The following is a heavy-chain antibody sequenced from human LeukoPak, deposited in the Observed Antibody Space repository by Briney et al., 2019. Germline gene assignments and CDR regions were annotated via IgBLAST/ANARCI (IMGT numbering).Heavy chain of an antibody. J-gene: IGHJ4*02. CDR3: ARIGYSSSSFDY. CDR1: GFNFSNYW. D-gene: IGHD6-6*01. Sequence: GGSLRLSCAASGFNFSNYWMSWVRQAPGKGLEWVANIKEDGSTKYYLDSLEGRFTISRDNAKNSVYLQMNNLRAEDTAVYYCARIGYSSSSFDYWGQGTLVTVSS. V-gene: IGHV3-7*01. CDR2: IKEDGSTK.